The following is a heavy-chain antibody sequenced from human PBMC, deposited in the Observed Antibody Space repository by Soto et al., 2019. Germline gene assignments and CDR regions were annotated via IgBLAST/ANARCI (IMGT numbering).Heavy chain of an antibody. D-gene: IGHD2-2*01. CDR1: GGSLSSGGYS. CDR3: ARVPDR. Sequence: SENLSLTCAVSGGSLSSGGYSGSWIRQPPGKGLEWIGYIYHSGSTYYNPPLKSRVTISVHTSKNQFSLNLSSVTDAYMAVSYCARVPDRWGQGILGSVS. CDR2: IYHSGST. J-gene: IGHJ5*02. V-gene: IGHV4-30-2*01.